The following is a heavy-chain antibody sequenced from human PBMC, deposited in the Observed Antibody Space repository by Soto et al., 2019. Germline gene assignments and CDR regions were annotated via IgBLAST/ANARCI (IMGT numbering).Heavy chain of an antibody. V-gene: IGHV4-34*01. D-gene: IGHD6-13*01. Sequence: PSETLSLTCAVYGGSFSGYYWSWIRQPPGKGLEWIGEINHSGSTNYNPSLKSRVTISVDTSKNQFSLKLSSVTAADTAVYYCARGLRGIAAAVADYWGQGTLVTVSS. J-gene: IGHJ4*02. CDR3: ARGLRGIAAAVADY. CDR2: INHSGST. CDR1: GGSFSGYY.